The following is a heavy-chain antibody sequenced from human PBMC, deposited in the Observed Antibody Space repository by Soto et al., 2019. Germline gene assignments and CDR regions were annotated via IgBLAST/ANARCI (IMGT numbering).Heavy chain of an antibody. V-gene: IGHV3-23*01. CDR2: ISGSGGRS. Sequence: EVQLLDSGGGLVQPGGSLRLSCAASGFTFSNYAMTWVRQGPGKGLEWVSGISGSGGRSYYADSVKGRFTISRDNSKSTLFLDTNSLRAEDTAVYYCAKAYFVWSSEQPYYFDYWGQGTLVTVSS. CDR1: GFTFSNYA. J-gene: IGHJ4*02. CDR3: AKAYFVWSSEQPYYFDY. D-gene: IGHD3-16*01.